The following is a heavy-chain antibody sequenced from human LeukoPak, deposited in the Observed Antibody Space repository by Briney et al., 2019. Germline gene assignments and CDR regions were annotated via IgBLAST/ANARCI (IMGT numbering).Heavy chain of an antibody. CDR3: ARAGPSSSWHQFDY. CDR2: IYSGGRT. CDR1: GFTVSRNY. D-gene: IGHD6-13*01. V-gene: IGHV3-66*01. Sequence: GGSLRLSCAGSGFTVSRNYMSWVRQAPGKGLEWVSVIYSGGRTYYADSVKGRFTISRDNSKNTLYLQMNSLRAEETAVYYCARAGPSSSWHQFDYWGQGTLVTVSS. J-gene: IGHJ4*02.